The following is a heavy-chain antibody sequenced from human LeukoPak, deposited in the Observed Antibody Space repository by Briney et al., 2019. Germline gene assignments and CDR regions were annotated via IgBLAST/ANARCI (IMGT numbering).Heavy chain of an antibody. V-gene: IGHV4-59*08. Sequence: SETLSLTCTVSGGSISSYYWSWIRQPPGKGLEWIGYIYYSGSTNYNPSLKSRVTISVDTSKNQFSLKLSSVTAADTAVYYCARGDGYSYGPYFDYWGQGTLVTVSS. CDR3: ARGDGYSYGPYFDY. CDR1: GGSISSYY. J-gene: IGHJ4*02. CDR2: IYYSGST. D-gene: IGHD5-18*01.